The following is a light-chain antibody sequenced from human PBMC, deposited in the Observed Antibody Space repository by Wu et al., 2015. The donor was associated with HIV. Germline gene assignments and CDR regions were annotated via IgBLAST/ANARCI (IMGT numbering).Light chain of an antibody. V-gene: IGKV3-20*01. CDR3: QYRTT. CDR2: DAS. CDR1: QSVRFNY. J-gene: IGKJ5*01. Sequence: EIVLTQSPGTLSVSPGERVTLSCRASQSVRFNYLAWYQQKPGQTPRLLFFDASNRATGIPARFSGRGSGTDFTLTISSLESEDFAVYFCQYRTTFGQGTRLESK.